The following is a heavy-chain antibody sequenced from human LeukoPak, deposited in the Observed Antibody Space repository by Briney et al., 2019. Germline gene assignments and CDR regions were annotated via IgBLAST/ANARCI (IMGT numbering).Heavy chain of an antibody. CDR3: ARGVHGYSYGYVPWELYSYMDV. CDR1: SGSIFSSNW. V-gene: IGHV4-4*02. CDR2: IFHSGST. D-gene: IGHD5-18*01. Sequence: SETLSLTCAVSSGSIFSSNWWSWVRQPPGKGLEWIGQIFHSGSTTYSPSLKSRVTISVDKSKNQFSLRLTSVTAADTAVYYCARGVHGYSYGYVPWELYSYMDVWGKGTTVSISS. J-gene: IGHJ6*03.